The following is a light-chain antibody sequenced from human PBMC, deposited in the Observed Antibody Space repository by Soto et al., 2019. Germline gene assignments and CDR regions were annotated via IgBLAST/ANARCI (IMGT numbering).Light chain of an antibody. CDR3: QHYHSLPIT. CDR2: DAS. V-gene: IGKV1-33*01. CDR1: QDVAYY. J-gene: IGKJ5*01. Sequence: DIQLTQSPASVSASVGDRVTITCQASQDVAYYLTWYKQKPGEAPKVLIYDASNLESGVTSRFSGSGSGTEFTFTISSLQPEDLATHCCQHYHSLPITFGRGTR.